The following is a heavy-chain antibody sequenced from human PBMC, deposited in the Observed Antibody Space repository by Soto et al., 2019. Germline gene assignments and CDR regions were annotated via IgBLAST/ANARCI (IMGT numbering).Heavy chain of an antibody. Sequence: EMQVVQSGGGLVQPGGSLRLSCAASGFTLSRHWMSWVRQAPGKGLEWVAKIKEDGSEENYVDSVKGRFTISRDNAKNSLYLQTNSLRAEDTAVYYCARDGLPFALDIWGQGTVVTVFS. CDR3: ARDGLPFALDI. V-gene: IGHV3-7*03. D-gene: IGHD3-16*01. J-gene: IGHJ3*02. CDR1: GFTLSRHW. CDR2: IKEDGSEE.